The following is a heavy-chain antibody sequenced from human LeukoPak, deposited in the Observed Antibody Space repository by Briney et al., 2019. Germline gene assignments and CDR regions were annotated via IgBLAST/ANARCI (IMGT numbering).Heavy chain of an antibody. Sequence: ASVKVSCKASGYTFTGYYIHWVRQAPGQGLEWMGWINPNSGDTNYAQKLQDRVTLSRDTSISTAYMELNNLRSDDTAVYYCARPNGDYHNWFDPWGQGTLVTVSS. J-gene: IGHJ5*02. CDR2: INPNSGDT. D-gene: IGHD4-17*01. CDR1: GYTFTGYY. CDR3: ARPNGDYHNWFDP. V-gene: IGHV1-2*02.